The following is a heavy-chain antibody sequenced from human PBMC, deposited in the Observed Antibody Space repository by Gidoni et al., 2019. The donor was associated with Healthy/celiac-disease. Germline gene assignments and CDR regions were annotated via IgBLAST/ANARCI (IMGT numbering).Heavy chain of an antibody. D-gene: IGHD3-3*01. V-gene: IGHV2-5*02. Sequence: QITLKEPGPTLVKPTQTLTLTGTFSGFSLSTSGVGVGWIRQPTGKALEWLALIYWDDDKRYSPALTSRLTSTKDTSKNQVVLTMTNMDPVDTATYYCAHRPIGLRFLEWLSGPDYFDYWGQGTLVTVSS. CDR3: AHRPIGLRFLEWLSGPDYFDY. CDR2: IYWDDDK. J-gene: IGHJ4*02. CDR1: GFSLSTSGVG.